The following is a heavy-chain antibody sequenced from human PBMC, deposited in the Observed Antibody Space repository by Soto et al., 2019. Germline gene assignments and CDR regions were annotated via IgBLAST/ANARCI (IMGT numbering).Heavy chain of an antibody. V-gene: IGHV4-39*01. D-gene: IGHD6-19*01. CDR2: IYYSGNA. J-gene: IGHJ2*01. Sequence: QLQLQESGPGLVKPSETLSLTCTVSGGSISSRSYYWGWIRQPPGKGLEWIGRIYYSGNAYYNPSLKSRVTISVDTSKNQFSLKLSSVTAADTAVYYCARMAVAEQYWCFDLWGRGTLVTVSS. CDR1: GGSISSRSYY. CDR3: ARMAVAEQYWCFDL.